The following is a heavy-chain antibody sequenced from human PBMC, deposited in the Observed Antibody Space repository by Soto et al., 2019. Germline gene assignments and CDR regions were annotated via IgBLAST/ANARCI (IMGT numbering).Heavy chain of an antibody. CDR1: GFTFSSYW. CDR3: ARVLKSSGWDNDVYDI. Sequence: GGSLRLSCAASGFTFSSYWMHWVRQVPGKGLVWVSRINPDGGATKYADSVRGRFIISRDNAQNSLYLQMNSLRVEDTAVYYCARVLKSSGWDNDVYDIWGQG. V-gene: IGHV3-74*03. D-gene: IGHD6-19*01. CDR2: INPDGGAT. J-gene: IGHJ3*02.